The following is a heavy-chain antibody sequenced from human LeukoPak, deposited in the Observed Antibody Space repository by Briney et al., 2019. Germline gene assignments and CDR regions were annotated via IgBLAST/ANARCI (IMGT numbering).Heavy chain of an antibody. D-gene: IGHD6-19*01. CDR2: ISAYNANT. CDR3: ARVQGSSGWYIFDY. CDR1: GYTFTGYY. Sequence: GASVKVSCKASGYTFTGYYMHWVRQAPGQGLEWMGWISAYNANTNFAQNLQGRVTMTTDTSTSTAYMELRSPRSDDTAVYYCARVQGSSGWYIFDYWGQGTLVTVSS. V-gene: IGHV1-18*04. J-gene: IGHJ4*02.